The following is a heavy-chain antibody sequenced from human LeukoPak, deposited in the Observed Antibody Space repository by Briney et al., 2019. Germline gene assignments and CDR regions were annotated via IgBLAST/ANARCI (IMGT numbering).Heavy chain of an antibody. Sequence: SGGSLRLSCAASGFTFSSYWMSWVRQAPGKGLEWVANIKQDGSEKYYVDSVKGRFTISRDNAKNSLYLQMNSLRAEDTAVYYCARDASITMIVVADYFDYWGQGTLVTVSS. D-gene: IGHD3-22*01. V-gene: IGHV3-7*01. CDR2: IKQDGSEK. J-gene: IGHJ4*02. CDR1: GFTFSSYW. CDR3: ARDASITMIVVADYFDY.